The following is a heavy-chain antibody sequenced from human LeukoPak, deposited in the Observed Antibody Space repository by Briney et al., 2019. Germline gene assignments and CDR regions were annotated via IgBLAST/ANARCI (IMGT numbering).Heavy chain of an antibody. CDR2: ISVNGGTT. CDR3: AKPISGGLAVTADWFHP. Sequence: GGSLRLSCAASGFAFSFYAMSWLRHPPGKGLGWVSTISVNGGTTSYAASVRGRFTISRDNSKNTLYLQVNTLRADDTATYYCAKPISGGLAVTADWFHPWGQGTLVVVSS. V-gene: IGHV3-23*01. D-gene: IGHD6-19*01. J-gene: IGHJ5*01. CDR1: GFAFSFYA.